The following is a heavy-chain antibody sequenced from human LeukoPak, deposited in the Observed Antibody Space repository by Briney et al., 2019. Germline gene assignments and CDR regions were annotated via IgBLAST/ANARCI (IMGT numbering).Heavy chain of an antibody. CDR3: ASVLPSDSSGYPRGFDY. CDR1: GFTFSSYS. D-gene: IGHD3-22*01. CDR2: ISSSSSYI. V-gene: IGHV3-21*01. Sequence: GGSLRLSCAACGFTFSSYSMNWVRQAPGKGLEWVSSISSSSSYIYYADSVKGRFTISRDNAKNSLYLQMNSLRAEDTAVYYCASVLPSDSSGYPRGFDYWGQGTLVTVSS. J-gene: IGHJ4*02.